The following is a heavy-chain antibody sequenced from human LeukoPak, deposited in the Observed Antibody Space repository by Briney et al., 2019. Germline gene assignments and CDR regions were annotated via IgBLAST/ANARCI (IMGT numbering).Heavy chain of an antibody. CDR3: ARVSREYYDFWSGYYSNWFDP. D-gene: IGHD3-3*01. CDR1: GGSISSYY. J-gene: IGHJ5*02. CDR2: IYYSGST. Sequence: PSETLSLTCTVSGGSISSYYWSWIRQPPGKGLEWIGYIYYSGSTNYNPSLKSRVTISVDTSKNQFSLKLSSVTAADTAVYYCARVSREYYDFWSGYYSNWFDPWGQGTLVTVSS. V-gene: IGHV4-59*01.